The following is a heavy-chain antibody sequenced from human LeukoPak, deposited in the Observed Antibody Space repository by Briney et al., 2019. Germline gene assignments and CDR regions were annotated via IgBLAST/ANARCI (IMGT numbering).Heavy chain of an antibody. CDR1: GFAFDDFA. CDR2: TRRRAYGGAA. J-gene: IGHJ4*02. Sequence: GGSLRLSCTTSGFAFDDFAMSWVRQPPGKGLEWVGFTRRRAYGGAAEYAASVKGRFIISRDDSKGIAYLQMNSLKTEDTAVYYCSRNGLVDLDYWGQGSRVIVSP. V-gene: IGHV3-49*04. CDR3: SRNGLVDLDY.